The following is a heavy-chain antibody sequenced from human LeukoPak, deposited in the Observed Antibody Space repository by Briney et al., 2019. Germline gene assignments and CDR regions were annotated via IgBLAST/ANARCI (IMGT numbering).Heavy chain of an antibody. V-gene: IGHV3-21*01. CDR3: VRIPNSANFPNWFDP. J-gene: IGHJ5*02. D-gene: IGHD4/OR15-4a*01. CDR1: GFTFSSST. Sequence: PGGSLRLSCAASGFTFSSSTMNWVRRAPGKGLEWVSSISSSSDYIYYADSVKGRFTISRDNAKNSLYLQMNSLRAEDTAVYYRVRIPNSANFPNWFDPWGQGTLVIFSS. CDR2: ISSSSDYI.